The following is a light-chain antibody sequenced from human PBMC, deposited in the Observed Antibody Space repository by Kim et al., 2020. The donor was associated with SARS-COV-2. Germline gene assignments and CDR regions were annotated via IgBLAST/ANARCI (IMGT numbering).Light chain of an antibody. J-gene: IGKJ2*01. CDR3: QQSYSTPYT. Sequence: SASVGERVTITCRESQSIRSSVNWYQQKPGKAPKLLIYAASRLQSGVPSRFSGSGTGTDFTLTISSLQPEDFATYYCQQSYSTPYTFGQGTKLEI. CDR2: AAS. CDR1: QSIRSS. V-gene: IGKV1-39*01.